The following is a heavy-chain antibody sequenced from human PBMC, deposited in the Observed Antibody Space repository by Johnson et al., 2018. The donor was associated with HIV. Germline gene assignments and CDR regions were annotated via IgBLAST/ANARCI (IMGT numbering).Heavy chain of an antibody. Sequence: VQLVESGGGVVQPGRSLRLSCAASGFTFSSYAMSWVRQAPGKGLEWVSAISGSGGSTYYADSVKGRFTISRDNSKNTLYLQMNSLRAEDTAVYYCAREKKMGGTFDIWGQGTKVTVSS. D-gene: IGHD5-24*01. CDR2: ISGSGGST. V-gene: IGHV3-23*04. J-gene: IGHJ3*02. CDR3: AREKKMGGTFDI. CDR1: GFTFSSYA.